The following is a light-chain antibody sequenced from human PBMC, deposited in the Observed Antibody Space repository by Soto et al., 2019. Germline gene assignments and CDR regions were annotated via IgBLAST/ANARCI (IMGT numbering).Light chain of an antibody. Sequence: DTIMTQSPVILSVSPGERATVSCRASQSLNSNLAWYQQKPGQAPRLLIIGASERVTTIPARFSGSGSGTEFTLSISSLQSNDFAVYYCQQYNNWPPYTFGQGTKLEIK. V-gene: IGKV3-15*01. CDR2: GAS. CDR1: QSLNSN. J-gene: IGKJ2*01. CDR3: QQYNNWPPYT.